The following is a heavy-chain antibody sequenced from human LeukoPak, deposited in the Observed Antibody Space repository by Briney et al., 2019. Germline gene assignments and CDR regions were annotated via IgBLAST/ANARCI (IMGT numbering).Heavy chain of an antibody. D-gene: IGHD2-15*01. CDR1: GGTFSSYA. CDR2: IIPIFGTA. CDR3: AGGWWSFDY. V-gene: IGHV1-69*05. J-gene: IGHJ4*02. Sequence: SVKFSCKASGGTFSSYAISWVRQSPGQGLEWMGGIIPIFGTANYAQQFQGRVTITTNESTSTAYMERTSLRPQDTAVYYCAGGWWSFDYWGQGTLVTVSS.